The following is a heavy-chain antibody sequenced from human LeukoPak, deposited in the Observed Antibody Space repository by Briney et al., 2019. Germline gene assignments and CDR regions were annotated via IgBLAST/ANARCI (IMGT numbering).Heavy chain of an antibody. J-gene: IGHJ5*02. D-gene: IGHD6-13*01. CDR2: IYYSGST. CDR3: ARVEVAAAGDWFDP. V-gene: IGHV4-31*03. Sequence: PSQTLSLTCTVSGGSISSGGYYWSWIRQHPGKGLEWIGYIYYSGSTYYNPSLKSRVTISVDTPKNQFSLKLSSVTAADTAVYYCARVEVAAAGDWFDPWGQGTLVTVSS. CDR1: GGSISSGGYY.